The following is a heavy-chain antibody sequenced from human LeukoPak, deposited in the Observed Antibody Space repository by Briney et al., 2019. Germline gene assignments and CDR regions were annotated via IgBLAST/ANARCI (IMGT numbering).Heavy chain of an antibody. CDR2: IRYDGSNK. Sequence: GGSLRLSCAASGFTFSSYGMHWVRQAPGKGLEWVAFIRYDGSNKYYTDSVKGRFTISRDNSKNTLFLQMNSLRAEDTAVYYCAKGWNYAFDYCGQGTLVTVSS. CDR1: GFTFSSYG. D-gene: IGHD1-7*01. V-gene: IGHV3-30*02. J-gene: IGHJ4*02. CDR3: AKGWNYAFDY.